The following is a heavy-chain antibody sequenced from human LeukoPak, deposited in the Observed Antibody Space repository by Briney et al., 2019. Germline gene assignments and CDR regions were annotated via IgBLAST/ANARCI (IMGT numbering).Heavy chain of an antibody. V-gene: IGHV3-11*05. Sequence: PGGSLGLSCAASGFTFSDYYMSWIRQAPGKGLEWVSYISSSSSYTNYADSVKGRFTISRDNAKNSLYLQMNSLRAEDTAVYYCAKARDGYNPLFDYWGQGTLVTVSS. J-gene: IGHJ4*02. CDR3: AKARDGYNPLFDY. D-gene: IGHD5-24*01. CDR2: ISSSSSYT. CDR1: GFTFSDYY.